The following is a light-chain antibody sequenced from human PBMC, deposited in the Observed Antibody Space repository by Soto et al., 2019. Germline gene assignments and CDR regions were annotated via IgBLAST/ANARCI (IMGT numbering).Light chain of an antibody. J-gene: IGKJ1*01. CDR1: QSISTY. V-gene: IGKV1-39*01. CDR3: QHSYSRT. CDR2: GAS. Sequence: DTQMTQSPSSLSASVGDRVTITCRASQSISTYLNWYQQRPGKAPKVLIYGASTLHRGVPSRFSGSGSETDFTLTITSLQPEDFATYYCQHSYSRTFGQGTKVDIK.